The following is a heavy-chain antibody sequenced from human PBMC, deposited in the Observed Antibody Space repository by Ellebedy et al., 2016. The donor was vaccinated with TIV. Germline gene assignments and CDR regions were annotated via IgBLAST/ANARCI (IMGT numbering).Heavy chain of an antibody. CDR1: GGSISNYY. V-gene: IGHV4-59*08. CDR3: ARSYGSGDRVYYYYGMDV. Sequence: MPSETLSLTCTVSGGSISNYYWSWIRQPPGKGLEWIGYIYYSGSTNYNPSLKSRVTISVDTSKNQFSLKLSSVTAADTAVYYCARSYGSGDRVYYYYGMDVWGQGTTVTVSS. CDR2: IYYSGST. J-gene: IGHJ6*02. D-gene: IGHD3-10*01.